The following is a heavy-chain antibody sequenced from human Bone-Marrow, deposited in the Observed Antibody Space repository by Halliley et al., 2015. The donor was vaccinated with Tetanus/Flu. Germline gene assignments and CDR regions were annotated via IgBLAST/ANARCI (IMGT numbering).Heavy chain of an antibody. Sequence: TLSLTCSVSGGSISGYYWSWIRQPPGKGLEWIGEAYYSGSTNYNPSLKSRVDISVDKSKNQFSLKLTSMTAADTAVYYCAASPRSDWARGGTWFDPWGQGIQVIVSS. D-gene: IGHD2-21*02. J-gene: IGHJ5*02. CDR1: GGSISGYY. CDR2: AYYSGST. CDR3: AASPRSDWARGGTWFDP. V-gene: IGHV4-59*12.